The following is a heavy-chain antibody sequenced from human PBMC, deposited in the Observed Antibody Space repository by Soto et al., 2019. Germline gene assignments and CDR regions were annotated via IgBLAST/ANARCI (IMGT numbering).Heavy chain of an antibody. V-gene: IGHV4-31*03. CDR2: IYYSGST. Sequence: SETLSLTCTFSGGSIISGGYYWSWIRQHPGKGLEWIGYIYYSGSTYYNPSLKSRVTISVDTSKNQFSLKLSSVTAADTAVYYCARSPEATVTAFDYWGQGTLVTVSS. J-gene: IGHJ4*02. CDR1: GGSIISGGYY. CDR3: ARSPEATVTAFDY. D-gene: IGHD4-17*01.